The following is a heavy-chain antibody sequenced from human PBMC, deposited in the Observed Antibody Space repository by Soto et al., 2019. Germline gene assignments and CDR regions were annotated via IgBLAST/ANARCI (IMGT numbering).Heavy chain of an antibody. Sequence: GGSLRLSCAASGFIFSSYSMHWVRQAPGKGLEWVVVITYDGSNQYYAGCVKGRFTISRDNSRKMLFLQMKSLRPDDTAVYYCARAPSGSYPEFDYWGQGTLVTVSS. J-gene: IGHJ4*02. D-gene: IGHD1-26*01. CDR3: ARAPSGSYPEFDY. CDR1: GFIFSSYS. V-gene: IGHV3-30-3*01. CDR2: ITYDGSNQ.